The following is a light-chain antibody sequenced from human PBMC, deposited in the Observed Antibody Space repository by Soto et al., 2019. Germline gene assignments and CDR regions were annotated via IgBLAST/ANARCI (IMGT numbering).Light chain of an antibody. Sequence: DIQMTQSPSSLSASVGDRVTITCRASQSISSYLNWYQQKPGKAPKLLIYAASSWQSGVPSRFSGSGSGTDFTLTISSLQPEDVATYYCQRSYSTPLTFGGGTKVEIK. CDR3: QRSYSTPLT. V-gene: IGKV1-39*01. CDR1: QSISSY. J-gene: IGKJ4*01. CDR2: AAS.